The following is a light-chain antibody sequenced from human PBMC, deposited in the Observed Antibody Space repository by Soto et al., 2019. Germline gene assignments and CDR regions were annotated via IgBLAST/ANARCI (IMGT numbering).Light chain of an antibody. CDR2: DAS. V-gene: IGKV1-33*01. J-gene: IGKJ5*01. CDR1: QDINIY. Sequence: DLKMTQNNYLLFTSVGDRVSITCQATQDINIYLNWYQQKPGKAPNLLIYDASNLEIGVPSRFSGSGSGTHFTFTISSLQTEDIGTYYCQQYDILPITVGRGTRLDIK. CDR3: QQYDILPIT.